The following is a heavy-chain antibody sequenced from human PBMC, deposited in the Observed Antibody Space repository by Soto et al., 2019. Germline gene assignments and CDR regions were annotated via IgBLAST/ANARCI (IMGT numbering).Heavy chain of an antibody. J-gene: IGHJ4*02. Sequence: AAGKVSCKSSGYTFTSYGISWVQQAPGQGREWMGWISAYNGNTNYAQKLQGRVTMTTDTSTRTAYMELRSLRSDDTAGYYCARDPRSWYYFDYWGQGTLVTVSS. V-gene: IGHV1-18*04. CDR3: ARDPRSWYYFDY. D-gene: IGHD6-13*01. CDR2: ISAYNGNT. CDR1: GYTFTSYG.